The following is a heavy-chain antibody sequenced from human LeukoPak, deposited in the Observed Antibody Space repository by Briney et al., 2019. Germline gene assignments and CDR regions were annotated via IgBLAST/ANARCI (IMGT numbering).Heavy chain of an antibody. CDR2: ISGSGVTT. J-gene: IGHJ4*02. V-gene: IGHV3-23*01. CDR3: AKKGYSGYDRYFDY. CDR1: GFTSTSYA. D-gene: IGHD5-12*01. Sequence: GGSLRLSCAASGFTSTSYAMSWVRQAPGKGLEWVSAISGSGVTTYHADSVKGRFTIPRDDSKNTLFLQMSSLRAEDTAVYYCAKKGYSGYDRYFDYWGQGTLVTVSS.